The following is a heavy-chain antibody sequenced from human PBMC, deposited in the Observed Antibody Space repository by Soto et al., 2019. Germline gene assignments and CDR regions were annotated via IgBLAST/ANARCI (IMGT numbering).Heavy chain of an antibody. V-gene: IGHV1-69*13. CDR3: ADSYYYGSGSYYNGN. D-gene: IGHD3-10*01. J-gene: IGHJ4*02. CDR2: IIPIFGTA. Sequence: SVKVSCKASGGTFSSYAISWVRQAPGQGLEWMGGIIPIFGTANYAQKFQGRVTITADESTSTAYMELSSLRSEDTAVYYCADSYYYGSGSYYNGNWGQGTLVTVSS. CDR1: GGTFSSYA.